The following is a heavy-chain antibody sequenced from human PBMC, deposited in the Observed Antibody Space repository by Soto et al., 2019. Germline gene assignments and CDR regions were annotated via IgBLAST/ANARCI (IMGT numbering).Heavy chain of an antibody. J-gene: IGHJ4*02. Sequence: DVQLVESGGGLVQPGRSLRLSCAASGFTFDDYAMHWVRQAPGKGLEWVSGISWNSGSIGYADSVKGRFTISRDNAKNSLFLQMNSLRDEDTALYYCAKSLSPIAAAGTGADYWGQGTLVTVSS. V-gene: IGHV3-9*01. CDR2: ISWNSGSI. D-gene: IGHD6-13*01. CDR3: AKSLSPIAAAGTGADY. CDR1: GFTFDDYA.